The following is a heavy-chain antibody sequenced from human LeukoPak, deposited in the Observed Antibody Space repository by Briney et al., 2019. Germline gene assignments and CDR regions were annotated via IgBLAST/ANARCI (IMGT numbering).Heavy chain of an antibody. J-gene: IGHJ4*02. CDR1: GFTFSSYA. V-gene: IGHV3-30*04. CDR3: ARDRALGYFFDY. D-gene: IGHD3-10*01. Sequence: GGSLRLSCAASGFTFSSYAMHWVRLAPGKGLEWVALISYDENNKHYTDSVKGRFTISRDDSKAALYLQMNSLRPEDTAVYYCARDRALGYFFDYWGQGSLVTVSS. CDR2: ISYDENNK.